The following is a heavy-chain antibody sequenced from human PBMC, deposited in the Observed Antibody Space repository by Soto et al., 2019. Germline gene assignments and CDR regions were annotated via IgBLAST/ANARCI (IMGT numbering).Heavy chain of an antibody. V-gene: IGHV4-34*01. CDR1: GGSFSGYY. CDR3: ANSRGYDSLTGSWFHYFDY. D-gene: IGHD3-9*01. J-gene: IGHJ4*02. Sequence: SETLSLTCAVYGGSFSGYYWSWIRQPPMKRLEWIGEINHSGGTNYNPSLKSRVTISVDTSKNQFSLNLSSVTAADTAVYYCANSRGYDSLTGSWFHYFDYWGQGTLVTVSS. CDR2: INHSGGT.